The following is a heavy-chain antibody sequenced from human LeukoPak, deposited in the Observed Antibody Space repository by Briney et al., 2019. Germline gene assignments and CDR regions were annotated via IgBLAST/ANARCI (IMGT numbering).Heavy chain of an antibody. CDR1: GFTFSTYW. CDR3: ARYCSGGACYLGEYYFDY. D-gene: IGHD2-15*01. CDR2: IKQDGSEK. J-gene: IGHJ4*02. Sequence: PGGSLRLSCAASGFTFSTYWMSWVRQAPGKGLEWVANIKQDGSEKYYVDSVEGRFTISRGNAENSLYLQMNSLRAEDTAVYYCARYCSGGACYLGEYYFDYWGQGTLVTVSS. V-gene: IGHV3-7*01.